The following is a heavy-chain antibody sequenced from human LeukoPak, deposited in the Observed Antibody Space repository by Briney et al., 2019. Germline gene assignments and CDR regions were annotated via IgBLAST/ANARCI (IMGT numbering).Heavy chain of an antibody. CDR1: GFTFSSYA. D-gene: IGHD6-6*01. CDR3: AKGRDSSSSEWTDY. V-gene: IGHV3-30-3*01. J-gene: IGHJ4*02. CDR2: ISYDGSNK. Sequence: PGGSLRLSCAASGFTFSSYAMHCVRQAPGKGLEWVAVISYDGSNKYYADSVKGRFTISRENSKKTLYLQMNSLRAEDTAVYYCAKGRDSSSSEWTDYWGQGTLVTVSS.